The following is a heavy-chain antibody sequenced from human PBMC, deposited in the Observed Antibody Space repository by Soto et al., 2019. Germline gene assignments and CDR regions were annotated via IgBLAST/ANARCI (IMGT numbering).Heavy chain of an antibody. J-gene: IGHJ3*02. CDR1: GGTFSTYS. V-gene: IGHV1-69*02. CDR3: VNGCGSGEDFYI. D-gene: IGHD6-19*01. Sequence: QVQLVQSGAEVKKPGSSVKVSCKDSGGTFSTYSMFWVRQAPGQGLEWMGRIIPMLGIRNYAQRFQDRVTIPADKSTATATMELSRLRSGDTARDHCVNGCGSGEDFYIWGRGTMGTVSS. CDR2: IIPMLGIR.